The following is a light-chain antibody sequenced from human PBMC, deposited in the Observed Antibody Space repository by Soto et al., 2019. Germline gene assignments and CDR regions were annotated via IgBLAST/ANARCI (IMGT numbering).Light chain of an antibody. Sequence: EIVLTQSPGTLSLSPGERATLSCRASQSVSSSSYLAWYQQKPGQAPRLLIYGASSRATGIPDRFSGSGSATDFTLNISRMETEDFEVYYCRQYGSAPSYTFGQGTKLEIK. CDR3: RQYGSAPSYT. J-gene: IGKJ2*01. V-gene: IGKV3-20*01. CDR2: GAS. CDR1: QSVSSSSY.